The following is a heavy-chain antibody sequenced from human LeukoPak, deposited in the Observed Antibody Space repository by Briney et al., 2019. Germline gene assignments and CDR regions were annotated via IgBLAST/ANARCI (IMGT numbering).Heavy chain of an antibody. CDR3: ASRYCSGGSCYNRYYFDY. D-gene: IGHD2-15*01. Sequence: GRSLRLSCAASGFTFTNYAMSWVRQAPGKGLEWVSAITGSGGSTYYADSVKGRFTISRDNSKNTLYLQMNSLRAEDTAIYYCASRYCSGGSCYNRYYFDYWGQGTLVTVSS. CDR1: GFTFTNYA. V-gene: IGHV3-23*01. CDR2: ITGSGGST. J-gene: IGHJ4*02.